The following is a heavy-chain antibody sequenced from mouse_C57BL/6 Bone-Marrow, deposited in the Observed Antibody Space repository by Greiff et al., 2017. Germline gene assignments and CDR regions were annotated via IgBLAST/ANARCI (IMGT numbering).Heavy chain of an antibody. CDR1: GYTFTSYW. J-gene: IGHJ4*01. V-gene: IGHV1-50*01. CDR3: ARRVIYYGNPYAMDY. D-gene: IGHD2-1*01. Sequence: VQLQQPGAELVKPGASVKLSCKASGYTFTSYWMQWVKQRPGQGLEWIGEIDPSDSYTNYNQKFKGKATLTVDTSSSTAYMQHSSLTSEDSAVYYCARRVIYYGNPYAMDYWGQGTSVTVSS. CDR2: IDPSDSYT.